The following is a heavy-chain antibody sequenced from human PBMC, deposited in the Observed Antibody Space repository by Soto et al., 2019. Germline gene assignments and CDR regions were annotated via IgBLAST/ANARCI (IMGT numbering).Heavy chain of an antibody. J-gene: IGHJ6*03. CDR2: IYYSGST. CDR3: ARRSYDFWAVYYYYMDV. CDR1: GGSISSSSYY. Sequence: ETLSLTCTVSGGSISSSSYYWGWIRQPPWKGLEWIGSIYYSGSTYYNPSLKSRVTISVDTSKNQFSLKLSSVTAADTAVYYCARRSYDFWAVYYYYMDVWGKGTTVTVSS. D-gene: IGHD3-3*01. V-gene: IGHV4-39*01.